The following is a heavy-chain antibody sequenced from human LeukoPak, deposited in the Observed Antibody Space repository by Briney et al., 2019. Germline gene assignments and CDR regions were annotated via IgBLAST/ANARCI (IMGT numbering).Heavy chain of an antibody. V-gene: IGHV4-31*03. Sequence: SETLSPTCSVSGGSISSGGHYWSWIRQHPGKGLDWIGYIYYTGSTYYDPSLKSRLTISVDTSKNQFSLKLSSVTAADTAVYYCATSRFSTAWWGFDYWGQGTLVTVSS. CDR3: ATSRFSTAWWGFDY. J-gene: IGHJ4*02. CDR1: GGSISSGGHY. CDR2: IYYTGST. D-gene: IGHD6-19*01.